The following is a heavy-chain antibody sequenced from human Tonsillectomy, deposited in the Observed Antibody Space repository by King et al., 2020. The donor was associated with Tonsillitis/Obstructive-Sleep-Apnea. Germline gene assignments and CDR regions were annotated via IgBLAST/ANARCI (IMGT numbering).Heavy chain of an antibody. Sequence: VQLVESGGGLVQPGGSLRLSCAASGFTFSSYAMSWVRQAPGKGLEWVSAISGSGGSTYYAASVKGRFTIFRDNSKNTLYLQMNSLRAEDTAVYYCAKREDFWSGPDYWGQGTLVTVSS. D-gene: IGHD3-3*01. CDR2: ISGSGGST. J-gene: IGHJ4*02. CDR1: GFTFSSYA. V-gene: IGHV3-23*04. CDR3: AKREDFWSGPDY.